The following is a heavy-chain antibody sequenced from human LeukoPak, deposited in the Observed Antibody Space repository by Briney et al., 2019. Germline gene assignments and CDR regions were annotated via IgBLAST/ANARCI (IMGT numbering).Heavy chain of an antibody. V-gene: IGHV1-2*02. J-gene: IGHJ3*02. CDR1: GYTFTGYY. CDR3: ARYSSSWEGDAFDI. D-gene: IGHD6-13*01. Sequence: GASVKVSCKASGYTFTGYYMHWVRQAPGQGLEWMGWINPNSGGTNYAQKFQGRVTMTRDTSISTAYMELSRLRSDDTAVYYCARYSSSWEGDAFDIWGQGTMVTVSS. CDR2: INPNSGGT.